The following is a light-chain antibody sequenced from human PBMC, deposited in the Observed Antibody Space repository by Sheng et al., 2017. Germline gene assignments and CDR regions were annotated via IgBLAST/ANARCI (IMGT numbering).Light chain of an antibody. CDR2: TNN. J-gene: IGLJ1*01. CDR3: QSYDSSLSASYV. V-gene: IGLV1-40*01. Sequence: QSVLTQPPSVSGAPGQRVTISCTGSTSNIGAGSDVHWYQQLPGTAPRLLIYTNNNRPSGVPDRFSGSTSGTSASLAITGLQPEDEAYYYCQSYDSSLSASYVFGTGTKVTV. CDR1: TSNIGAGSD.